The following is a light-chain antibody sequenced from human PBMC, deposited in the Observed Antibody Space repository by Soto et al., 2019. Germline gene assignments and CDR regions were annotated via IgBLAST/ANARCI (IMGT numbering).Light chain of an antibody. J-gene: IGLJ1*01. CDR3: SSYTSSSTRV. CDR2: EVS. Sequence: QSALAQPASVSGSPGQSIAISCTGTSSDVGGYNYVSWYQQHPGKAPKLMIYEVSNRPSGVSNRFSGSKSGNTASLTISGPQAEDEADYYCSSYTSSSTRVFGTGTKVT. CDR1: SSDVGGYNY. V-gene: IGLV2-14*01.